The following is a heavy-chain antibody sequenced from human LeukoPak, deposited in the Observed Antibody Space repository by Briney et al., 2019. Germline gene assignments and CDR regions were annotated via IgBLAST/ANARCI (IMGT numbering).Heavy chain of an antibody. V-gene: IGHV3-64D*09. J-gene: IGHJ3*02. CDR2: ISSNGGST. CDR1: GFTFSSYA. D-gene: IGHD3-22*01. CDR3: VKAGHYYDSSGYYVNDAFDI. Sequence: GGSLRLSCSASGFTFSSYAMHWVRQAPGKGLEYVSAISSNGGSTYYADSVKGRFTISRDNSKNTLYLQMSCLRAEDTAVYYCVKAGHYYDSSGYYVNDAFDIWGQGTMVTVSS.